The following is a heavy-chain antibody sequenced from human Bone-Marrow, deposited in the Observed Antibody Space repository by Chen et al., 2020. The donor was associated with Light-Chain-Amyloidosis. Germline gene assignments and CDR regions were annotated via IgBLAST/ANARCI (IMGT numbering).Heavy chain of an antibody. CDR2: IYYSGST. V-gene: IGHV4-39*01. J-gene: IGHJ4*02. D-gene: IGHD2-21*02. CDR1: GRSISSSSYY. CDR3: ARLLCGGDCYSGDYFDY. Sequence: QLQLQESGPGLVKPSETLSLTCTVSGRSISSSSYYWGWIRQPPGKGLEWIGSIYYSGSTYYNPSLKSRVTISVDTSKNQFSLKLSSVTAADTAVYYCARLLCGGDCYSGDYFDYWGQGTLVTVSS.